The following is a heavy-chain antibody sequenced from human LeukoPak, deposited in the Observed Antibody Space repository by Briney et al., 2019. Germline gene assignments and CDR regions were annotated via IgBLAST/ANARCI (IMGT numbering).Heavy chain of an antibody. V-gene: IGHV1-46*01. CDR3: ARDHVAAAGTLGY. J-gene: IGHJ4*02. CDR1: GYAFTGYY. Sequence: ASVKVSCKASGYAFTGYYMHWVRQAPGQGLEWMGIINPSGGSTSYAQKFQGRVTMTRDTSTSTVYMELSSLRSEDTAVYYCARDHVAAAGTLGYWGQGTLVTVSS. D-gene: IGHD6-13*01. CDR2: INPSGGST.